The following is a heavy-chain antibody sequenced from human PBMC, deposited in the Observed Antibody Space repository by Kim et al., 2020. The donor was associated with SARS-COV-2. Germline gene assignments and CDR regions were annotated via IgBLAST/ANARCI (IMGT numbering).Heavy chain of an antibody. CDR3: ARSTIFGVVLY. J-gene: IGHJ4*02. CDR2: T. D-gene: IGHD3-3*01. Sequence: TGYAQKFQGRVTMTRNTSISTAYMELSSLRSEDTAVYYCARSTIFGVVLYWGQGTLVTVSS. V-gene: IGHV1-8*01.